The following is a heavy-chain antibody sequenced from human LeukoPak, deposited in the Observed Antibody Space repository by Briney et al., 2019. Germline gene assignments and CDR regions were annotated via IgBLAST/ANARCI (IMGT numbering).Heavy chain of an antibody. V-gene: IGHV1-2*02. CDR1: GYTFTGYY. Sequence: ASVKVSCKASGYTFTGYYMHWVRQAPGQGLEWVGWINPNSGGTNYAQKFQGRVTMTRDTSISTAYMELSRLRSDDTAVYYCARDWEYCTNGVCWYYFDYWGQGTLVTVSS. CDR3: ARDWEYCTNGVCWYYFDY. CDR2: INPNSGGT. J-gene: IGHJ4*02. D-gene: IGHD2-8*01.